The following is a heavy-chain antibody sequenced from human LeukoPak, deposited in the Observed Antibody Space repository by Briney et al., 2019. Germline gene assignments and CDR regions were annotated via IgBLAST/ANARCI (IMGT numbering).Heavy chain of an antibody. V-gene: IGHV3-23*01. CDR3: AKDLYGYVSNWFDP. J-gene: IGHJ5*02. CDR2: ISGSGGST. Sequence: GGSLRLSCAASGFTFSSYAMSWVRQALGKGLEWVSAISGSGGSTCYADSVKGRFTISRDNSKNTLYLQMNSLRAEDTAVYYCAKDLYGYVSNWFDPWGQGTLVTVSS. D-gene: IGHD5-12*01. CDR1: GFTFSSYA.